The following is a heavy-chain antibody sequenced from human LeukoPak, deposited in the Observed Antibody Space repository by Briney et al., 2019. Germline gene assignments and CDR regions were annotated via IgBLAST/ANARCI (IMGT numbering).Heavy chain of an antibody. CDR2: ISGSGGST. CDR1: GFTFSSYA. V-gene: IGHV3-23*01. D-gene: IGHD3/OR15-3a*01. Sequence: PGGSLRLSCAASGFTFSSYAMSWVRQAPGKGLEWVSAISGSGGSTYYADSVKGRFTISRDNSKNTLYLQMNSPRAEDTAVYYCARGLGGTGARYFDYWGQGTLVTVSS. J-gene: IGHJ4*02. CDR3: ARGLGGTGARYFDY.